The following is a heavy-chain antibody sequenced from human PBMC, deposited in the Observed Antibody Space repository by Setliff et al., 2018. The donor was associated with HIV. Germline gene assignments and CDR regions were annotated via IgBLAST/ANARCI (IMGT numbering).Heavy chain of an antibody. Sequence: SETLSLTCAVSGDSISSNNYYWSWIRQPAGKGLEWIGHVYSTGNTNYNPALKGRLTISVDTSKNQFSLKLSSVTAADTAVYYCASLTLYSSSSPAFDIWGQGTMVTVSS. V-gene: IGHV4-61*10. CDR3: ASLTLYSSSSPAFDI. CDR2: VYSTGNT. D-gene: IGHD6-6*01. J-gene: IGHJ3*02. CDR1: GDSISSNNYY.